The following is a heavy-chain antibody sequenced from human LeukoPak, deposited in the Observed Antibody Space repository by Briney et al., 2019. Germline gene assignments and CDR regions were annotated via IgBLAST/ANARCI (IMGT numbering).Heavy chain of an antibody. Sequence: PGGSLRLSCAASGVSFSSYAMSWVRQAPGEGLEWVSAISGSGGSTYYADSVKGRFTISRDNSKNTLYLQMNSVRAEDTALYYCAKDRGLAAASYYFDNWGQGTLVTVSS. V-gene: IGHV3-23*01. CDR3: AKDRGLAAASYYFDN. D-gene: IGHD6-13*01. J-gene: IGHJ4*02. CDR1: GVSFSSYA. CDR2: ISGSGGST.